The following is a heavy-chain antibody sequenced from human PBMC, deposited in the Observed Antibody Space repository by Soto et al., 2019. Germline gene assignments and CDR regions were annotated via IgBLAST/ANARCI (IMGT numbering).Heavy chain of an antibody. CDR2: ISSSSYI. V-gene: IGHV3-21*01. Sequence: GGSLRLSCAASGFTFSSYSMNWVRQAPGKGLEWVSSISSSSYIYYADSVKGRFTISRDNAKNSLYLQMNSLRAEDTAVYYCARDQPYYDILTGYYFDYWGQGTLVTVSS. CDR1: GFTFSSYS. CDR3: ARDQPYYDILTGYYFDY. D-gene: IGHD3-9*01. J-gene: IGHJ4*02.